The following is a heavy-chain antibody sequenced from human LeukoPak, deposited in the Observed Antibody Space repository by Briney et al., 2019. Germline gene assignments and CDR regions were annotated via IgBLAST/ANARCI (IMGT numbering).Heavy chain of an antibody. Sequence: GGSLRLSCTASGFTFGDYAMSWFRQAPGKGLEWVGFIRSKAYGGTTEYAASVKGRFTISRDDSKSIAYLQMSSLKTEDTAVYYCATSKSTFDNWFDPWGQGTLVTVSS. D-gene: IGHD3-16*01. CDR2: IRSKAYGGTT. V-gene: IGHV3-49*03. J-gene: IGHJ5*02. CDR1: GFTFGDYA. CDR3: ATSKSTFDNWFDP.